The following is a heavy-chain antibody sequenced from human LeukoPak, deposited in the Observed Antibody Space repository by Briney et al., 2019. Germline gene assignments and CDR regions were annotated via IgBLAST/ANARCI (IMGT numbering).Heavy chain of an antibody. CDR2: IYYSGST. D-gene: IGHD2-21*02. CDR1: GGSISSYY. Sequence: SETLSLTCTVSGGSISSYYWSWIRQPPGKGLEGIGYIYYSGSTNHNPSLKSRVTISVDTSKNQFSLKLRSVTAADTAVYYCARGGDYDPNYDYYYGMDVWGQGTTVTVSS. CDR3: ARGGDYDPNYDYYYGMDV. J-gene: IGHJ6*02. V-gene: IGHV4-59*01.